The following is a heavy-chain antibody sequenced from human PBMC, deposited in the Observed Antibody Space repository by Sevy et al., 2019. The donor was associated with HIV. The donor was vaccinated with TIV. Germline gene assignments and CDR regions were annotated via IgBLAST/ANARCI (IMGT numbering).Heavy chain of an antibody. CDR3: AKGRIEWELLEGFDY. CDR2: ISYDGSNK. V-gene: IGHV3-30*18. J-gene: IGHJ4*02. D-gene: IGHD1-26*01. Sequence: GGSLRLSCAASGFTFSSYGMHWVRQAPGKGLEWVAVISYDGSNKYYADSVKGRFTISRDNSKNTLYLQMNSLRAEDTAVYYCAKGRIEWELLEGFDYRGQGTLVTVSS. CDR1: GFTFSSYG.